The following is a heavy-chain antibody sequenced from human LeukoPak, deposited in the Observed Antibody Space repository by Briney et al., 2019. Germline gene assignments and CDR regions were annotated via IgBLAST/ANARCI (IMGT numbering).Heavy chain of an antibody. Sequence: SVKVSCKDSGCTFSSYAISWVRQAPGQGLEWMGRIIPIFGTANYAQKFQGRVTTTTDESTSTAYMELSSLRSEDTAVYYCAREMITMIDYYYMDVWGKGTTVTVSS. CDR3: AREMITMIDYYYMDV. CDR2: IIPIFGTA. CDR1: GCTFSSYA. V-gene: IGHV1-69*05. D-gene: IGHD3-22*01. J-gene: IGHJ6*03.